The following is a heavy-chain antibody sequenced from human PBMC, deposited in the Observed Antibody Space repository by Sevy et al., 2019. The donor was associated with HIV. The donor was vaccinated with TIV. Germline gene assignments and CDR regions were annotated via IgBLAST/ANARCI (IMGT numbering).Heavy chain of an antibody. V-gene: IGHV3-30*18. CDR2: ISYDGSNK. Sequence: GGSLRLSCAASGFTFSSYGMHWVRQAPGKGLEWVAVISYDGSNKYYADSVKGRFTISRDNSKNTLYLQMNSLRAEDTAVYYCAKDLADLGYYYYYGMDVWGQGTTVTVSS. CDR1: GFTFSSYG. CDR3: AKDLADLGYYYYYGMDV. J-gene: IGHJ6*02.